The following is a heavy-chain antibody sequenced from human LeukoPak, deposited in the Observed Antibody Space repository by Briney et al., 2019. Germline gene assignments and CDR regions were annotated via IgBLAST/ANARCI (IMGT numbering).Heavy chain of an antibody. J-gene: IGHJ4*02. Sequence: KASETLSLTCTVSGGSVSSGSYYWGWIRQPPGKGLEWIGSIYDSGSTYYNPSLKSRVTISVDTSKNQFSLKLNSVTAADTAVYYCARSGRGNSAGFDCWGQGTLVTVSS. CDR3: ARSGRGNSAGFDC. V-gene: IGHV4-39*01. CDR2: IYDSGST. D-gene: IGHD3-10*01. CDR1: GGSVSSGSYY.